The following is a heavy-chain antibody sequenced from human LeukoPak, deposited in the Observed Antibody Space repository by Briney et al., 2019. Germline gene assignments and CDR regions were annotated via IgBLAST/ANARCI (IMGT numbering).Heavy chain of an antibody. J-gene: IGHJ3*02. Sequence: PGGSLRLSCAASGFTVSSNYMSWVRQAPGKGLEWVSVIYSGGSTYYADSLKGRFTISRDNSKNTLYLQMNSLRAEDTAVYYCARESYDSSGWEALVIWGQGTMVTVSS. D-gene: IGHD3-22*01. CDR2: IYSGGST. CDR3: ARESYDSSGWEALVI. V-gene: IGHV3-53*01. CDR1: GFTVSSNY.